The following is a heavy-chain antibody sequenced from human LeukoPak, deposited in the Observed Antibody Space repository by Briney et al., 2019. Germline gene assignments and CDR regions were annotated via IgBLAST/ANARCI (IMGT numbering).Heavy chain of an antibody. D-gene: IGHD6-13*01. J-gene: IGHJ4*02. V-gene: IGHV3-11*01. CDR1: GFSFSDYY. CDR3: AKDDGLAAAGTSFDY. CDR2: ISRGGNSI. Sequence: GGSLRLSCAASGFSFSDYYMNWLRQAPGKGLEWVSSISRGGNSIYYAESVKGRFTISRDNAKNSLYLQMNSLRAEDTAVYYCAKDDGLAAAGTSFDYWGQGTLVTVSS.